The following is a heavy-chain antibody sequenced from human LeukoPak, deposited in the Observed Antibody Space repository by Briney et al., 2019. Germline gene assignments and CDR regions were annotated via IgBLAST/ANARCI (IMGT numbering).Heavy chain of an antibody. J-gene: IGHJ4*02. CDR1: GFTFSHYG. CDR2: ISSDGSEE. V-gene: IGHV3-30*18. D-gene: IGHD1-26*01. CDR3: AKDKGREGDY. Sequence: GGSLRLSCAASGFTFSHYGMHWVRQAQSEGLEWVAVISSDGSEEYYADSVKGRFTISRDNSKNTLYLQMSSLRVEDTAVYYCAKDKGREGDYWGQGNLVTVSS.